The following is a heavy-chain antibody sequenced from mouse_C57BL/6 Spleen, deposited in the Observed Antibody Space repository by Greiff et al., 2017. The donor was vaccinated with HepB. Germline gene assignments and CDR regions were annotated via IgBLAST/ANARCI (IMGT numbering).Heavy chain of an antibody. CDR2: IYPGDGDT. CDR3: ASSKGFAY. CDR1: GYAFSSSW. D-gene: IGHD2-5*01. V-gene: IGHV1-82*01. Sequence: VKLMESGPELVKPGASVKISCKASGYAFSSSWMNWVKQRPGKGLEWIGRIYPGDGDTNYNGKFKGKATLTADKSSSTAYMQLSSLTSEDSAVYFCASSKGFAYWGQGTLVTVSA. J-gene: IGHJ3*01.